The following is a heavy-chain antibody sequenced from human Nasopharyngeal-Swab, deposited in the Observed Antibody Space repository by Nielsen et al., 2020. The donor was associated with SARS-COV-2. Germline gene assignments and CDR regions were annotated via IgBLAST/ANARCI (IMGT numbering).Heavy chain of an antibody. J-gene: IGHJ6*02. CDR3: ARMVKYYYGSESYYYYYYGMDV. Sequence: SGPTLVKPTQTLTLTCTFSGFSLSTSGMCVSWFRQPPGKALEWLALIDWDDDKYYSTSLKTRLTISKDTSKNQVVLTMTNMDPVDTATYYCARMVKYYYGSESYYYYYYGMDVWGQGTTVTVSS. CDR2: IDWDDDK. CDR1: GFSLSTSGMC. V-gene: IGHV2-70*01. D-gene: IGHD3-10*01.